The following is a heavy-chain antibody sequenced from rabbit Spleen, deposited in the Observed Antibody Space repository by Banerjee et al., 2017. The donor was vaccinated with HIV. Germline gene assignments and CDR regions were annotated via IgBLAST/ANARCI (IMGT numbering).Heavy chain of an antibody. Sequence: QEQLVESGGGLVRPEGSLKLSCTASGFSFSSKAVMCWVRQAPGKGLEWIACIAGSSSGFTYSATWAKGRFTCSKTSSTTVTLQMTSLTVADTATYFCARDTGSSFSSYGMDLWGPGTLVTVS. CDR3: ARDTGSSFSSYGMDL. CDR1: GFSFSSKAV. V-gene: IGHV1S45*01. CDR2: IAGSSSGFT. J-gene: IGHJ6*01. D-gene: IGHD8-1*01.